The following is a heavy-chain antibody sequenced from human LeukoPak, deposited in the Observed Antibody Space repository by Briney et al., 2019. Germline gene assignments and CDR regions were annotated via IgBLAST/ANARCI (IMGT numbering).Heavy chain of an antibody. CDR1: GFTFGSYA. Sequence: GGSLRLSCAASGFTFGSYAMHWVRQARGQGLEWMGIINPSGGSTSYAQKFQGRVTMTRDTSTSTVYMELSSLRSEDTAVYYCAREVVVTAIRDYYFDYWGQGTLVTVSS. J-gene: IGHJ4*02. CDR2: INPSGGST. CDR3: AREVVVTAIRDYYFDY. D-gene: IGHD2-21*02. V-gene: IGHV1-46*01.